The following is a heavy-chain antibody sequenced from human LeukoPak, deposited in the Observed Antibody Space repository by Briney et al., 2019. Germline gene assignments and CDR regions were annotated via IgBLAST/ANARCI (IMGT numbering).Heavy chain of an antibody. CDR2: IWYDGSKA. CDR1: GFTFSNYG. V-gene: IGHV3-33*01. Sequence: GGSLRLSCAASGFTFSNYGMRWARQAPGKGLKWVAVIWYDGSKANYADSVKGRFTISRDNSMNTLFLQMDSLRAEDTAVYYCARDALTGYLDHWGQGPLVTVSS. D-gene: IGHD3-10*01. J-gene: IGHJ4*02. CDR3: ARDALTGYLDH.